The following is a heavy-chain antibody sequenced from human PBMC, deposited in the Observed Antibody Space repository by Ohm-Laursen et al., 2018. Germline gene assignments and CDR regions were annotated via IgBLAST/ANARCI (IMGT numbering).Heavy chain of an antibody. J-gene: IGHJ4*02. V-gene: IGHV3-13*01. CDR3: AREERGSDFQGIDY. CDR1: GFSFSDYD. Sequence: SLRLSCAASGFSFSDYDMHWVRLLTGKRLEWVSGIDAAGRTYYPASMEGRFTISRENDKNSLYLQVDSLRAGDTAVYYCAREERGSDFQGIDYWGQRTLVTVSS. CDR2: IDAAGRT. D-gene: IGHD3/OR15-3a*01.